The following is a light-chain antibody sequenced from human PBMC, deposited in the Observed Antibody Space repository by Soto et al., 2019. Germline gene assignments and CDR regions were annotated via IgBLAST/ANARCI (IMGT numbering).Light chain of an antibody. V-gene: IGLV2-14*03. CDR3: SSYTSSSSVV. CDR2: DVS. CDR1: SSDVGGYNY. Sequence: QSALTQPASVSGSPGQSITISCTGTSSDVGGYNYVSWYQHHPGKAPKLMIYDVSIRPSAVSNRFSGSKSGNTASLTISGLQAEDEADYYCSSYTSSSSVVFGGGTKLTVL. J-gene: IGLJ2*01.